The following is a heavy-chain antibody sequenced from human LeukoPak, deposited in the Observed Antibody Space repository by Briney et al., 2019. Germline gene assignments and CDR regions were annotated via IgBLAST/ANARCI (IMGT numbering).Heavy chain of an antibody. CDR2: TRNKAESYKT. V-gene: IGHV3-72*01. D-gene: IGHD3-3*01. J-gene: IGHJ6*03. CDR3: ARESSIFQVVARSYMDV. CDR1: GFSFSNHY. Sequence: PGGSLRLSCAASGFSFSNHYINWVRQAPGKGPEWVGRTRNKAESYKTEYAAFVKGRFTISRDDSKKSLFLHMNSLKTEDTAVYYCARESSIFQVVARSYMDVWGKGTTVTVSS.